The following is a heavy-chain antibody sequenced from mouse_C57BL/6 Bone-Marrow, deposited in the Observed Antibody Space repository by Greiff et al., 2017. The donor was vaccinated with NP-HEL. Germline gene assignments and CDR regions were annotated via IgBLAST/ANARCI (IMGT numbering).Heavy chain of an antibody. CDR2: IDPSDSYT. J-gene: IGHJ1*03. D-gene: IGHD1-1*01. Sequence: QVQLQQPGAELVMPGASVKLSCKASGYTFTSYWMHWVKQRPGQGLEWIGEIDPSDSYTNYNQKFKGKSTLTVDKSSSTAYMQLSSLTSEDSAVYYCAREGDYGSSYGYWYCDVGGTGTTVTVSA. CDR3: AREGDYGSSYGYWYCDV. V-gene: IGHV1-69*01. CDR1: GYTFTSYW.